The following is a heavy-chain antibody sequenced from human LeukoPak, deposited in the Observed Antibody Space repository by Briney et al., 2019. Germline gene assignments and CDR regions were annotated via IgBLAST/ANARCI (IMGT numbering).Heavy chain of an antibody. CDR2: INPNSGGT. CDR3: ARVPLGRSQWLGFDY. D-gene: IGHD6-19*01. Sequence: GASVKVSCKASGYTFTGYYMHWVRQAPGQGLEWMGWINPNSGGTNYAQKFQGRVTMTRDTSISTAYMVLSRLRSDDTAVYYCARVPLGRSQWLGFDYWGQGTLVTVSS. V-gene: IGHV1-2*02. CDR1: GYTFTGYY. J-gene: IGHJ4*02.